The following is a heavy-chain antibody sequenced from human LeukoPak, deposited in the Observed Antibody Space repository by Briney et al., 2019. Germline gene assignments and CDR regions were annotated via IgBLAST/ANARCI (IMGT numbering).Heavy chain of an antibody. D-gene: IGHD3-3*01. Sequence: SETLSLTCAVSGGSISIGGYSWSWIRQPPGKGLEWIGYIYHSGSTYYNPSLKSRVTISVDRSKNQFSLKLSSVTAADTAVYYCARRIGFEGSGPNWFDPWGQGTLVTVSS. CDR3: ARRIGFEGSGPNWFDP. V-gene: IGHV4-30-2*01. J-gene: IGHJ5*02. CDR2: IYHSGST. CDR1: GGSISIGGYS.